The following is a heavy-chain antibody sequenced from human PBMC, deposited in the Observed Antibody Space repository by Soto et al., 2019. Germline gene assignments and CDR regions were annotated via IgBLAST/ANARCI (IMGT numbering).Heavy chain of an antibody. CDR2: IIPIFGTA. D-gene: IGHD6-13*01. V-gene: IGHV1-69*13. CDR3: ARDEAAAVTWYYYGMDV. CDR1: RGTFSSYA. J-gene: IGHJ6*02. Sequence: APVKVSCKASRGTFSSYAISWVRQAPGQGLEWMGGIIPIFGTANYAQKFQGRVTITADESTSTAYMELSSLRSEDTAVYYCARDEAAAVTWYYYGMDVWGQGPTVTVSS.